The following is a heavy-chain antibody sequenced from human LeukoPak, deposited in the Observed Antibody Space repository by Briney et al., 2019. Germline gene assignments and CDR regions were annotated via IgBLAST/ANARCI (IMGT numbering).Heavy chain of an antibody. D-gene: IGHD3-10*01. CDR1: GYTFTSYY. V-gene: IGHV1-46*01. J-gene: IGHJ4*02. Sequence: ASVKVSCKASGYTFTSYYMHWVRQAPGQGLEWMGIINPSGGSTSYAQKFQGRVTMTRDTSTSTVYMELSSLRSEDTAVYYCARDRPSHITMVRGVLFDYWGQGTLVTVSS. CDR3: ARDRPSHITMVRGVLFDY. CDR2: INPSGGST.